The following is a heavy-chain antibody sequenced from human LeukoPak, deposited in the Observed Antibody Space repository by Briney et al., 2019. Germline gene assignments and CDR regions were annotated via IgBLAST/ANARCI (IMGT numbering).Heavy chain of an antibody. CDR2: ISYNSDTI. V-gene: IGHV3-9*01. Sequence: GRSLRLSCSASGFTFDYYAMHWVRQAPGKGLEWVSGISYNSDTIAYADSVKGRFTISRDNAKNSLYLQMNSLRAEDTALYYCAKDYCGGDCYSGWYFDLWGRGTLVTVSS. J-gene: IGHJ2*01. CDR3: AKDYCGGDCYSGWYFDL. D-gene: IGHD2-21*02. CDR1: GFTFDYYA.